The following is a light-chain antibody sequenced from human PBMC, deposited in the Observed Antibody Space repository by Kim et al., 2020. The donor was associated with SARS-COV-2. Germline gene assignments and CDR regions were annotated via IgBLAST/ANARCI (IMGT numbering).Light chain of an antibody. J-gene: IGKJ4*01. Sequence: ASVGDRVTITCRASQSISSWLAWYQQKPGKAPKLLIYDASSLESGVPSRFSGSGSGKEFTLTISSLQPDDFATYYCQQYNSFPLTFGGGTKVDIK. CDR2: DAS. V-gene: IGKV1-5*01. CDR3: QQYNSFPLT. CDR1: QSISSW.